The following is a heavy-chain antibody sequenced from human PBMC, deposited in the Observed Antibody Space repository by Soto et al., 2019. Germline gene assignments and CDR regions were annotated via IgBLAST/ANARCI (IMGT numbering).Heavy chain of an antibody. Sequence: SETLSLTCTASGGSISSSSYYWGWIRQPPGKGLEWIGSIYYSGSTYYNPSLKSRVTISVDTSRNQFSLKLSSVTAADTAVYYCASNGLWFGELFFDWFDPWGQGTLVTVSS. V-gene: IGHV4-39*01. CDR2: IYYSGST. CDR3: ASNGLWFGELFFDWFDP. CDR1: GGSISSSSYY. D-gene: IGHD3-10*01. J-gene: IGHJ5*02.